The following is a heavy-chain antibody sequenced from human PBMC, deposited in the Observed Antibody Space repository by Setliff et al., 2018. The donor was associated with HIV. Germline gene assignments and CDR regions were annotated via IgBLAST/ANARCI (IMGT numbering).Heavy chain of an antibody. D-gene: IGHD6-19*01. CDR2: ISHSGNT. CDR1: GESFSNYH. Sequence: SETLSLTCAVFGESFSNYHWNWFRQPPGGGLEWIGEISHSGNTDYNSSLKSRVTISVDTSKNQFSLKLSSVTAADTAVYYCARVEYLWSPSSGWYHGPFDYWGQGTLVTVSS. CDR3: ARVEYLWSPSSGWYHGPFDY. J-gene: IGHJ4*02. V-gene: IGHV4-34*01.